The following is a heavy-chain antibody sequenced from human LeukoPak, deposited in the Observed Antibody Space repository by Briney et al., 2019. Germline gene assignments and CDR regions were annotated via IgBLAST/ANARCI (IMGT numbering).Heavy chain of an antibody. CDR2: IYSNGSTT. CDR3: AKYFASGSYYKLPH. D-gene: IGHD3-10*01. Sequence: GGSLRLSCAASGFTFSRYWMHWVRQAPGKGLVWVSRIYSNGSTTTYADSVKGRFTISRDNSKNTLYLQMNSLRAEDTAVYYCAKYFASGSYYKLPHWGQGTLVTVSS. J-gene: IGHJ1*01. CDR1: GFTFSRYW. V-gene: IGHV3-74*03.